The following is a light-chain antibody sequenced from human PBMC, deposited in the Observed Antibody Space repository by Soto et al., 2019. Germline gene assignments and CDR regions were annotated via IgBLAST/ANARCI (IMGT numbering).Light chain of an antibody. CDR2: KAS. CDR1: QSVGSW. Sequence: QMTQSPSTLSASEGDRVTITCWASQSVGSWLAWHQQKPGRAPQVLVYKASNLQDGVPSRFSGSGSGTEFTLTISSLQPDDVATYFCHQYSRYPWTFGQGTKVEIK. V-gene: IGKV1-5*03. J-gene: IGKJ1*01. CDR3: HQYSRYPWT.